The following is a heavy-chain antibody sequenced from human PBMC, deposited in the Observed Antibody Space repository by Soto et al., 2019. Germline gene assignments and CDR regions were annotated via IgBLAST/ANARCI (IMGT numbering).Heavy chain of an antibody. CDR2: IYYGGST. CDR1: GDSISTDY. J-gene: IGHJ5*02. D-gene: IGHD3-3*02. V-gene: IGHV4-59*08. Sequence: ASETLSLTCTVSGDSISTDYWSWIRQSPGKGLEWIGFIYYGGSTNYNPSLKSRVTISVDTPKNQFSLKLSSVTAADTAVYYCASPKIAFYNWFDPWGQGTLVTVSS. CDR3: ASPKIAFYNWFDP.